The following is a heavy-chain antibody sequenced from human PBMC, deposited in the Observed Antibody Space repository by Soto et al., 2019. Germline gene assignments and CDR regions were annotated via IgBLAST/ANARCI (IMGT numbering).Heavy chain of an antibody. CDR3: ARNREIAARPFDY. CDR2: INSDGSST. CDR1: GFTFSRYW. Sequence: PGGSLRLSCASSGFTFSRYWMHWVRQAPGKGLVWVSRINSDGSSTSYADSVKGRFTISRDNAKNTLYLQMNSLRAEDTAVYYCARNREIAARPFDYWGQGTLVTVS. V-gene: IGHV3-74*01. D-gene: IGHD6-6*01. J-gene: IGHJ4*02.